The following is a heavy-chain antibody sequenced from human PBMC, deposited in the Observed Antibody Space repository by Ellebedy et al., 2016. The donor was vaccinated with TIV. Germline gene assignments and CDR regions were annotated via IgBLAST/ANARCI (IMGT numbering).Heavy chain of an antibody. Sequence: GESLKISCAASGFPFNNYPMHWVRQAPGKGLEYVSAISSNGVGTYYANSVNGRFTIARDNSKNTLYLQMGSLRAEDMAVYYCARTQAAGGTGYFKHWGQGALVTVSS. CDR2: ISSNGVGT. V-gene: IGHV3-64*01. CDR3: ARTQAAGGTGYFKH. J-gene: IGHJ1*01. D-gene: IGHD6-13*01. CDR1: GFPFNNYP.